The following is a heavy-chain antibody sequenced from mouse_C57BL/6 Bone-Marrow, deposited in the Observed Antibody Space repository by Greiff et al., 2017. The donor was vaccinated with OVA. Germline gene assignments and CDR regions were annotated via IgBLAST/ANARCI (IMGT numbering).Heavy chain of an antibody. CDR3: ARYSSDCSNHWYFDV. J-gene: IGHJ1*03. Sequence: EVHLVESGGGLVQPGGSLSLSCAASGFTFTDYYMSWVRQPPGKALEWLGFIRNKANGYTTEYSASVKGRFTISRDTSQSILYLQINDLEAEDSATYDCARYSSDCSNHWYFDVWGTGTTVTVSS. V-gene: IGHV7-3*01. CDR1: GFTFTDYY. CDR2: IRNKANGYTT. D-gene: IGHD2-5*01.